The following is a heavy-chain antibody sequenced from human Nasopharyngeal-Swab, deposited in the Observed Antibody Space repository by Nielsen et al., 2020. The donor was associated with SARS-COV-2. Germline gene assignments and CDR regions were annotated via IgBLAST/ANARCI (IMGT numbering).Heavy chain of an antibody. V-gene: IGHV3-73*01. J-gene: IGHJ4*02. CDR3: TRTTVTTSY. Sequence: GGSLRLSCAASGFTFSGSAMHWVRRASGKGLEWVGRIRSKANSYATAYAASVKGRFTISRDDSKNTAYLQMNSLKTEDTAVYYCTRTTVTTSYWGQGTLVTVSS. CDR2: IRSKANSYAT. CDR1: GFTFSGSA. D-gene: IGHD4-17*01.